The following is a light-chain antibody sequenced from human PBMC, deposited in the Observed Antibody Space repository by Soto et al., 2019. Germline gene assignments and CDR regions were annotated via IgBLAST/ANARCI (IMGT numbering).Light chain of an antibody. CDR3: SSSTRSITLV. CDR2: RNN. V-gene: IGLV1-47*01. Sequence: QSVLTQPPSASGTPGQRVNISCSGSSSNIGSNYVYWYRQFPGTAPKLLIQRNNQRPSGVPARFSGSKSGTSASLAISGLRSEDEADYYCSSSTRSITLVFGGGTKLTVL. CDR1: SSNIGSNY. J-gene: IGLJ2*01.